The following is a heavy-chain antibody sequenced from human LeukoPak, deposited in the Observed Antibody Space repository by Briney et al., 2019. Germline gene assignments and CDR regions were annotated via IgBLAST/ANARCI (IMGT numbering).Heavy chain of an antibody. CDR3: ARRGVTTKSNYFDY. Sequence: SETLSLTCAVYGGSFSGYYWSWIRQPPGKGLEWIGYIYYSGSTNYNPSLKSRVTISVDTSKNQFSLKLSSVTAADTAVYYCARRGVTTKSNYFDYWGQGTLVTVSS. D-gene: IGHD4-17*01. CDR2: IYYSGST. J-gene: IGHJ4*02. CDR1: GGSFSGYY. V-gene: IGHV4-59*08.